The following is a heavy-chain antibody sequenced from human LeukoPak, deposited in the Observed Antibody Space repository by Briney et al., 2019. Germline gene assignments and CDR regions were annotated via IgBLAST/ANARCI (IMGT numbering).Heavy chain of an antibody. CDR2: IYYSGST. D-gene: IGHD3-22*01. CDR3: ASGGYYDSSGHYYYYYYMDV. CDR1: GGSISSHY. J-gene: IGHJ6*03. V-gene: IGHV4-59*11. Sequence: SETLSLTCTVSGGSISSHYWSWIRQPPGKGLEWIGYIYYSGSTNYNPSLKSRVTISVDTSKNQFSLKLSSVTAADTAVYYCASGGYYDSSGHYYYYYYMDVWGKGTTVTVSS.